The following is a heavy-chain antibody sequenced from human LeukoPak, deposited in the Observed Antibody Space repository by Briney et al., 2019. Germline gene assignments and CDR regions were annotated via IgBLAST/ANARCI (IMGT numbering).Heavy chain of an antibody. D-gene: IGHD4-17*01. V-gene: IGHV4-59*01. CDR1: GGSIRSCY. J-gene: IGHJ4*02. CDR3: ARTGSTVTMLYPFDH. CDR2: IYYSGST. Sequence: SETLSLTCTVSGGSIRSCYWSWIRQPPGKGLEWIGYIYYSGSTNYNPSLKSRVSISVDTSKNQFSLKLSSVTAADTAVYYCARTGSTVTMLYPFDHWGQGTLVTVSS.